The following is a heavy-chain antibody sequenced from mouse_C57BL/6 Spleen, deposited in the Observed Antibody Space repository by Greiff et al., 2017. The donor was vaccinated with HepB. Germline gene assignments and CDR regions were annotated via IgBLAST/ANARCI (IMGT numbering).Heavy chain of an antibody. V-gene: IGHV1-18*01. CDR3: ARSSGSSYRYFDV. CDR1: GYTFTDYN. Sequence: EVQLQQSGPELVKPGASVKIPCKASGYTFTDYNMDWVKQSHGKSLEWIGDINPNNGGTIYNQKFKGKAKLTGDKSSSTAYMELRRLTSEDTAVYYWARSSGSSYRYFDVWGTGTTVTVSS. J-gene: IGHJ1*03. D-gene: IGHD1-1*01. CDR2: INPNNGGT.